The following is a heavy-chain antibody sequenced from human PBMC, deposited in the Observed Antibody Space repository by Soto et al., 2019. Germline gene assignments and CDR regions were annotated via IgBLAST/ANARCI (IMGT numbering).Heavy chain of an antibody. CDR2: INHSGST. CDR1: GGSISSYY. D-gene: IGHD2-8*01. Sequence: SETLSLTCTVSGGSISSYYWSWIRQPPGKGLEWIGEINHSGSTNYNPSLKSRVTISVDTSKNQFSLKLSSVTAADTAVYCCARGGCTNGVCYSAPDDYWGQGTLVTVSS. J-gene: IGHJ4*02. V-gene: IGHV4-34*01. CDR3: ARGGCTNGVCYSAPDDY.